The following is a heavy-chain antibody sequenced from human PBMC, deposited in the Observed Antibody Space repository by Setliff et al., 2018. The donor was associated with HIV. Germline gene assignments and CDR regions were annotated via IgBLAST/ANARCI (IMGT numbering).Heavy chain of an antibody. CDR2: IYYSGST. V-gene: IGHV4-59*01. J-gene: IGHJ3*02. CDR1: GGSISSYY. Sequence: PSETLSLTCTVSGGSISSYYWSWIRQPPGKGLEWIGYIYYSGSTNYNPSLKSRVTISVDTSKKQFFLKLSSVTAADTAVYYCVRGYYNFQDMWGQGTMVTVSS. CDR3: VRGYYNFQDM. D-gene: IGHD3-3*01.